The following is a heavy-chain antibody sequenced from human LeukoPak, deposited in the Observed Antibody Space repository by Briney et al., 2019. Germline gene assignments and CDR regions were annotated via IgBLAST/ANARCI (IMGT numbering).Heavy chain of an antibody. Sequence: ASVKVSCKASGYTFTSYGISWVRQAPGQGLEWMGWISAYNGNTNYAQKLQGRATMTTDTSTSTAYMELRSLRSDDTAVYYCARDLGVVPAANYDYWGQGTLVTVSS. J-gene: IGHJ4*02. D-gene: IGHD2-2*01. CDR3: ARDLGVVPAANYDY. V-gene: IGHV1-18*01. CDR1: GYTFTSYG. CDR2: ISAYNGNT.